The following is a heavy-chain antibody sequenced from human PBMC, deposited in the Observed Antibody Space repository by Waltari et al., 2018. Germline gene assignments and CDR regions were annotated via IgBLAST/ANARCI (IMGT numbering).Heavy chain of an antibody. CDR2: IKKDGSEK. V-gene: IGHV3-7*01. Sequence: EVQLVESGGGSVQPGGSLRLSCAASGMTFSNYWMNWVRQAPGKGLEWVAKIKKDGSEKNDVDSVEGRFSISRDNAQNSLYLQMNSLRAEDTAIYYCVTGLTTVTAKDYFDHWGQGALVTVSS. CDR3: VTGLTTVTAKDYFDH. CDR1: GMTFSNYW. J-gene: IGHJ4*02. D-gene: IGHD4-17*01.